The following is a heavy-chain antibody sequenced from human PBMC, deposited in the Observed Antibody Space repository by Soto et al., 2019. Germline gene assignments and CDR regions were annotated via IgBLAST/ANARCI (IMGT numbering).Heavy chain of an antibody. J-gene: IGHJ6*04. CDR1: GYTFTSYY. V-gene: IGHV1-46*01. CDR3: ARETAAIRGAYYYYGMDV. Sequence: ASVKVSCKASGYTFTSYYMHWVRQAPGQGLEWMGIINPSGGSTSYAQKFQGRVTMTRDTSTSTVYMELSSLRSEDTAAYYCARETAAIRGAYYYYGMDVWGKGTTVTVSS. D-gene: IGHD2-2*02. CDR2: INPSGGST.